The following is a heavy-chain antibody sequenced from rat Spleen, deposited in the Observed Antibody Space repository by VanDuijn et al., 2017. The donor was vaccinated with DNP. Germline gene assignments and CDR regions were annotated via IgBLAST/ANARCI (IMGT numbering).Heavy chain of an antibody. CDR3: ARWGDY. CDR1: GFSLTSYG. CDR2: ISSGGST. J-gene: IGHJ2*01. Sequence: QVQVKESGPGLVQPSQTLSLTCTVSGFSLTSYGVSWVRQPPGKGLEWIAAISSGGSTYFNSGLKSRLSISRDTSKSQVFLKMNSLQTEDTAMYFCARWGDYWGQGVMVTVSS. V-gene: IGHV2S12*01.